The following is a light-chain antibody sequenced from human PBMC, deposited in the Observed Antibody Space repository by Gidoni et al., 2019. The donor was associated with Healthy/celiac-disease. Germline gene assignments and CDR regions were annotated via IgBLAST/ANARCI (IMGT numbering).Light chain of an antibody. V-gene: IGKV1-39*01. CDR1: QSISSY. J-gene: IGKJ2*01. Sequence: DIHMTPSPSSLSASVGDRVTITCRASQSISSYLNWYQQKPGKAPKLLIYAASSLQSGVPSRFSGSGSGTDFTLTISSLQPEDFATYYCQQSYSTPRMYTFGQGTKLEIK. CDR3: QQSYSTPRMYT. CDR2: AAS.